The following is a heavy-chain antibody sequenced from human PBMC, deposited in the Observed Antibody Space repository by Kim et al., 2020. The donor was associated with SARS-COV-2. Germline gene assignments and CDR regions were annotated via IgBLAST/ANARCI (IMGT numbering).Heavy chain of an antibody. CDR1: GFTVSSNY. Sequence: GGSLRLSCAASGFTVSSNYMIWVRQAPGKGLEWVSVIYSGGSTYYADSVKGRFTISRDNSNNTLYLQMNSLRADDTAVYYCARGGVCGGGTCYSDYWGQGTQVAVSS. CDR2: IYSGGST. J-gene: IGHJ4*03. CDR3: ARGGVCGGGTCYSDY. V-gene: IGHV3-53*01. D-gene: IGHD2-15*01.